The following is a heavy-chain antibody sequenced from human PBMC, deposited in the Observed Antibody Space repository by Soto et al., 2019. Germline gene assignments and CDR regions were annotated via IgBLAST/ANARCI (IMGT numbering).Heavy chain of an antibody. D-gene: IGHD3-3*01. V-gene: IGHV3-7*01. CDR2: VNNGGSEK. CDR1: GFTFSSSW. Sequence: EVQLVESGGGLVQTGGSLGLSCAASGFTFSSSWMSWVRQAPGKGLEWVASVNNGGSEKYYMDSVKGRFTISRDNAQIAVYLQMHCLRAEDTAGYFCARLETGTESGYYWFGQWGQGTLVTVSS. CDR3: ARLETGTESGYYWFGQ. J-gene: IGHJ4*02.